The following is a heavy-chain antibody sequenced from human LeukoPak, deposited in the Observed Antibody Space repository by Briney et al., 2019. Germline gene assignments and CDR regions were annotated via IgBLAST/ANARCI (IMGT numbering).Heavy chain of an antibody. CDR1: GGSISSGDYY. CDR3: AREPLVVVPAAAVYYYGMDV. J-gene: IGHJ6*04. D-gene: IGHD2-2*01. V-gene: IGHV4-30-4*01. CDR2: IYYSGST. Sequence: PSETLSLTCTVSGGSISSGDYYWSWIRQPPGKGLEWIGYIYYSGSTYHNPSLKSRVTISVDTSKNQFSLKLSSVTAADTAVYYCAREPLVVVPAAAVYYYGMDVWGKGTTVTVSS.